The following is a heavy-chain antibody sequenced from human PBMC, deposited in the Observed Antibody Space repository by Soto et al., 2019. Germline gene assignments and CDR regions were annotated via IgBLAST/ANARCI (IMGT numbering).Heavy chain of an antibody. CDR3: ARDGVGPYGDFDY. D-gene: IGHD4-17*01. Sequence: GGSLRLSCAASGFTFSSYWMSWVRQAPGKGLEWVANIKQDGSEKYYVDSVKGRFTISRDNAKNSLYLQMNSLRAEDTAVYYCARDGVGPYGDFDYWGQGTLVTVSS. V-gene: IGHV3-7*03. J-gene: IGHJ4*02. CDR1: GFTFSSYW. CDR2: IKQDGSEK.